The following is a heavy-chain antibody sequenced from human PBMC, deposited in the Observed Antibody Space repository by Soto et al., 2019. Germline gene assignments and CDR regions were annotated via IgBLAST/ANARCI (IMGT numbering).Heavy chain of an antibody. V-gene: IGHV3-21*01. D-gene: IGHD6-6*01. J-gene: IGHJ3*02. CDR1: GFTFSSYS. CDR3: ARDFDDFNSSSYDDAFDI. CDR2: ISSSSSYI. Sequence: GGSLRLSCAASGFTFSSYSMNWVRQAPGKGLEWVSSISSSSSYIYYADSVKGRFTISRDNAKNSLYLQMNSLRAEDTAVYYCARDFDDFNSSSYDDAFDIWGQGTMVTVSS.